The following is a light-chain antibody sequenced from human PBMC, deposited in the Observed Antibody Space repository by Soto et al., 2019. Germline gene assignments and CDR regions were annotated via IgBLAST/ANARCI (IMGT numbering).Light chain of an antibody. J-gene: IGLJ2*01. CDR2: EAN. CDR3: CSYAGSYTVI. V-gene: IGLV2-23*01. Sequence: QSALTQPASVSGSPGQSITISCTGTSSDVGSFNLVSWYQQHPGQAPKLMIYEANNRPSWISNRFSGSKSGNTASLTISGLQAEDEADYYCCSYAGSYTVIFGGGTKVTVL. CDR1: SSDVGSFNL.